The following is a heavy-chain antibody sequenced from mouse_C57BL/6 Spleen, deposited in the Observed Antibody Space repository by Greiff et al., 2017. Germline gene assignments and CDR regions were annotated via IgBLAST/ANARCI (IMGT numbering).Heavy chain of an antibody. D-gene: IGHD1-1*01. CDR1: GYAFSSYW. CDR2: IYPGDGDT. CDR3: ARDGVLRYFDV. Sequence: VQLVESGAELVKPGASVKISCKASGYAFSSYWMNWVKQRPGQGLEWIGQIYPGDGDTNYNGKFKGKATLTADKSSSTAYMQLSSLTSEDSAVYFCARDGVLRYFDVWGTGTTVTVAS. J-gene: IGHJ1*03. V-gene: IGHV1-80*01.